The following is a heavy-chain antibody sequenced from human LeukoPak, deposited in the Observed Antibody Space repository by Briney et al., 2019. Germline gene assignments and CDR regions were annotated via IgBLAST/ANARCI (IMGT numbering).Heavy chain of an antibody. Sequence: SETLSFTCAVYGGSFSGYYWSWIRQPPGKGLEWIGEINHSGSINYNPSLKSRVTISVDTSKNQFSLKLSSVTAADTAVYYCARGIPGDYYDSSGYYPYFDYWGQGTLVSVSS. J-gene: IGHJ4*02. CDR3: ARGIPGDYYDSSGYYPYFDY. V-gene: IGHV4-34*01. CDR1: GGSFSGYY. CDR2: INHSGSI. D-gene: IGHD3-22*01.